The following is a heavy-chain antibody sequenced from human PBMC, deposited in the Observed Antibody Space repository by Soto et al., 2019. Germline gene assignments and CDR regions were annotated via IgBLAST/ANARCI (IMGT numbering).Heavy chain of an antibody. V-gene: IGHV4-59*01. Sequence: QVQLQESGPGLVKPSETLSLTCTVSGGSISSYYWSWIRQPPGKGLEWLGYIYYSGSTNYNPALKSRVTISVDTSKNQFSLKLSSVTAADTAVYYCAREGYSSGYYYDYWMDVWGQGTTVTVSS. CDR2: IYYSGST. J-gene: IGHJ6*02. CDR3: AREGYSSGYYYDYWMDV. D-gene: IGHD3-22*01. CDR1: GGSISSYY.